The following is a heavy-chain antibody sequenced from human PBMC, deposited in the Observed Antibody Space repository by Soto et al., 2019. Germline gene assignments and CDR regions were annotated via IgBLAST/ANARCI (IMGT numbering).Heavy chain of an antibody. V-gene: IGHV3-23*01. CDR1: GFTFSSYA. D-gene: IGHD4-17*01. CDR3: AKGGSYGDYRPVGDYYYYYYMDV. CDR2: ISGSGGST. Sequence: GGSLRLSCAASGFTFSSYAMSWVRQAPGKGLEWVSAISGSGGSTYYADSVKGRFTISRDNSKNTLYLQMNSLRAEDTAVYYCAKGGSYGDYRPVGDYYYYYYMDVWGKGTTVTVSS. J-gene: IGHJ6*03.